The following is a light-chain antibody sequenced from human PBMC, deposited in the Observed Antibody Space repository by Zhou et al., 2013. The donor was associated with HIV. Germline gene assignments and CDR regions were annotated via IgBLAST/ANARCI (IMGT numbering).Light chain of an antibody. CDR1: HTINSNN. J-gene: IGKJ2*01. Sequence: EIVLTQSPRILSLSPGERATLSCRTSHTINSNNLAWYQRKPGQVPRLLIHGASSRVAGIPNRFSGSVSGTDFTLTISKLEPDDFAVYYCQQRSNWPPLYTFGQGTKLEIK. CDR3: QQRSNWPPLYT. V-gene: IGKV3D-20*02. CDR2: GAS.